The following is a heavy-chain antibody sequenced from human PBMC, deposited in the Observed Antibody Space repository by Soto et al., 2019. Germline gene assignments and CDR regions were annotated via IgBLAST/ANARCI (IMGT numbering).Heavy chain of an antibody. V-gene: IGHV1-18*01. Sequence: ASVKVSCKASGYTFTSYGISWVRQAPGQGLEWMGWISAYNGNTNYAQKLQGRVTMTTDTSTSTAYMELRSLRSDDTAVYYCARVILRFLEWFSEYYFEYWGQGTLVTVSS. CDR2: ISAYNGNT. CDR3: ARVILRFLEWFSEYYFEY. CDR1: GYTFTSYG. J-gene: IGHJ4*02. D-gene: IGHD3-3*01.